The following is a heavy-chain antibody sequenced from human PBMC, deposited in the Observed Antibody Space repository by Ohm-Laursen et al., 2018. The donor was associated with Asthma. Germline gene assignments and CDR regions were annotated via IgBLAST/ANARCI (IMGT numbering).Heavy chain of an antibody. Sequence: TLSPTCTVSGGSISSGGYYWSWIRQHPGKGLEWIGYIYYSGSTYYNPSLKSRVTISVDTSKNQFSLKLSSVTAADTAVYYCARNTVTTSLVDYWGQGTLVTVSS. V-gene: IGHV4-31*03. CDR1: GGSISSGGYY. CDR3: ARNTVTTSLVDY. CDR2: IYYSGST. D-gene: IGHD4-17*01. J-gene: IGHJ4*02.